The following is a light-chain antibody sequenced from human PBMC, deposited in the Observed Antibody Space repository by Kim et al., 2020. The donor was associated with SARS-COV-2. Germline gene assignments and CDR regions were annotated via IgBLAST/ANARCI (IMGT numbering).Light chain of an antibody. Sequence: EIALTQSPASLSLSPGERATLSCRASQSVSTYLVWYQQKPAQAPRLLIYDASNGATGIPARFSGSGSGTDFTLTISSLEPEDFAVYYCQQRRAWPLTFGGGTKVDIK. V-gene: IGKV3-11*01. CDR2: DAS. J-gene: IGKJ4*01. CDR1: QSVSTY. CDR3: QQRRAWPLT.